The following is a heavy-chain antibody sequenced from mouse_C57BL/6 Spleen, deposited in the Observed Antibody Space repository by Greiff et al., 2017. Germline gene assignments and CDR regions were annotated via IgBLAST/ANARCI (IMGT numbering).Heavy chain of an antibody. J-gene: IGHJ1*03. CDR2: IHPSDSDT. CDR3: AIEGYNYDEGWYFDV. V-gene: IGHV1-74*01. Sequence: QVQLQQPGAELVKPGASVKVSCKASGYTFTSYWMHWVKQRPGQGLEWIGRIHPSDSDTNYNQKFKGKATLTGDKSSSTAYMQLSSLTSEDSAVYYGAIEGYNYDEGWYFDVWGTGTTVTVSS. CDR1: GYTFTSYW. D-gene: IGHD2-12*01.